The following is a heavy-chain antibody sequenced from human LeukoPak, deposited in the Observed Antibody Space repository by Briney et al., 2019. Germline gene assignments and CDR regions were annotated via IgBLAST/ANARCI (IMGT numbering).Heavy chain of an antibody. CDR2: INPGGDNT. Sequence: ASVKVSCKASGYTFTNYYIHWVRQAPGQGLEWMGLINPGGDNTDYAQNFQGRVTMTRDTSISTAYMELSRLRSDDTAVYYCARDPSGLDAFDIWGQGTMVTVSS. V-gene: IGHV1-46*01. D-gene: IGHD6-25*01. J-gene: IGHJ3*02. CDR3: ARDPSGLDAFDI. CDR1: GYTFTNYY.